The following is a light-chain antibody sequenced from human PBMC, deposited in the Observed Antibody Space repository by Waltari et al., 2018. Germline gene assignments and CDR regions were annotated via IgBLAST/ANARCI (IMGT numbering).Light chain of an antibody. CDR3: LQDHNYPWT. J-gene: IGKJ1*01. V-gene: IGKV1-6*01. CDR2: VAS. Sequence: MTQSPSSLSASIGDRVTITCRASQDIRDHLGWYQQKPGKAPNLLIYVASSLRPGVPSRFSGSGSGTFFTLTISSLQPEDFATYYCLQDHNYPWTFGQGTKVEIK. CDR1: QDIRDH.